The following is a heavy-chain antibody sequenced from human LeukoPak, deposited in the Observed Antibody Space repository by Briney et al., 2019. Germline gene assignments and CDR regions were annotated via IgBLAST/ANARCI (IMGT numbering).Heavy chain of an antibody. CDR1: GFTFSSYS. CDR3: ARVGLERVDYYYYYMDV. D-gene: IGHD1-1*01. J-gene: IGHJ6*03. V-gene: IGHV3-21*01. CDR2: ISTSSSYI. Sequence: GGSLRLSCAASGFTFSSYSMTWVRQAPGKGLEWVSSISTSSSYIYYADSVKGRFTISRDNAKNPLFLQMNSLRVEDTAVYYCARVGLERVDYYYYYMDVWGKGTTVTVSS.